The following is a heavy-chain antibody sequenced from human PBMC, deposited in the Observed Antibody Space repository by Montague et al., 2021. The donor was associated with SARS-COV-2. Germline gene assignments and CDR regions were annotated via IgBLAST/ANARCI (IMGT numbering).Heavy chain of an antibody. Sequence: SETLSLTCTVSGDSISSSSYNWGWIRQPPGKGLEWIGSFHYSRRPYYNPSLQNRVTIYVDTSKNQLSLKLSSVTAADTAVYYCTRHVHMTWPEPSPGFDYWGQGTLVTVSS. D-gene: IGHD1-1*01. CDR1: GDSISSSSYN. CDR3: TRHVHMTWPEPSPGFDY. J-gene: IGHJ4*02. CDR2: FHYSRRP. V-gene: IGHV4-39*01.